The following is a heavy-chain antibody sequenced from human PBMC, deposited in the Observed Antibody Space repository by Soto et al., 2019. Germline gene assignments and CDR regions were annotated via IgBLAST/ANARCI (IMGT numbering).Heavy chain of an antibody. J-gene: IGHJ4*02. Sequence: QPGGSLRLSCAASGFTFSSYAMHWVRQAPGKGLEYVSAISSNGGSTYYANSVKGRFTISRDNSKNTLYLQMGSLRAEDMAVYYCARDLGVDWQFVDYWGQGTLVTVSS. CDR3: ARDLGVDWQFVDY. CDR2: ISSNGGST. D-gene: IGHD3-9*01. CDR1: GFTFSSYA. V-gene: IGHV3-64*01.